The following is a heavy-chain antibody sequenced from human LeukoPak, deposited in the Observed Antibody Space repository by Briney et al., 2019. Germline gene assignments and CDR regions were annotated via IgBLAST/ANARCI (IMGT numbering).Heavy chain of an antibody. CDR3: VSSSPNWFDL. J-gene: IGHJ5*02. Sequence: ASVTVSFTASGGAFTIYAISWVRHAPGQGLEWMGGIITIFGTANYAQKFQGRVTITTDEATSTTYMAVSSLRAEDTAVYYCVSSSPNWFDLWGQRTLVTVSS. CDR2: IITIFGTA. V-gene: IGHV1-69*05. CDR1: GGAFTIYA. D-gene: IGHD6-13*01.